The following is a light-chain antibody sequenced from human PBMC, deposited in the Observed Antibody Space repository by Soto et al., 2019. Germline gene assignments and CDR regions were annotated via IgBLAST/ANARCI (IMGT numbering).Light chain of an antibody. J-gene: IGKJ1*01. CDR1: QSVSSSY. CDR3: QQYGSLVT. CDR2: GAS. Sequence: EIVMTQSPATLSVSPGERATLSCRASQSVSSSYLAWYQQKPGQAPRLLIYGASSRTTGIPDRFSGSGSGTDFTLTISRLEPEDLAVYYCQQYGSLVTFGQGTKVDI. V-gene: IGKV3-20*01.